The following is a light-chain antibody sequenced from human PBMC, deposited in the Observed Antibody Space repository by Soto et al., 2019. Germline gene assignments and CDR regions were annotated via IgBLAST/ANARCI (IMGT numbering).Light chain of an antibody. CDR1: GRDIGAYDY. CDR2: GVK. V-gene: IGLV2-14*01. CDR3: SSYTTSYFDV. Sequence: QSALTQPASVSGSPGQSITISCTGSGRDIGAYDYVSWYQQHPGKAPKLLIYGVKNRPSGVSYRFSASKSAFTASLTISGLQAEAEAHYYCSSYTTSYFDVFGPGTKRTVL. J-gene: IGLJ1*01.